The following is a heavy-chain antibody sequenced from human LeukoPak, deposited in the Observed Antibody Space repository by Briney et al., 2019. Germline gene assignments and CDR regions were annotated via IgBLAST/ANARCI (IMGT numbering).Heavy chain of an antibody. Sequence: PGGSLRLSCAASGFTFSSYSMNWVRQAPGKGLEWISYIDSDAYGNTIYYPHTVKGRFTISRDNSKNTLYLQMNSLRAEDTAVYYCARDRRFGSSWYGEIDYWGQGTLVTVSS. CDR1: GFTFSSYS. V-gene: IGHV3-48*01. D-gene: IGHD6-13*01. CDR2: IDSDAYGNTI. CDR3: ARDRRFGSSWYGEIDY. J-gene: IGHJ4*02.